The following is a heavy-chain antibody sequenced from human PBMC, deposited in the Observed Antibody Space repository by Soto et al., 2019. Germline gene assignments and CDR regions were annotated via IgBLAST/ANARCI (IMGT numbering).Heavy chain of an antibody. CDR1: GGSISSGDYY. J-gene: IGHJ6*02. D-gene: IGHD3-10*01. CDR3: ARVRQDSGSYPRGYDYYYYGMDV. V-gene: IGHV4-30-4*01. CDR2: IYYSGST. Sequence: PSETLSLTCTVSGGSISSGDYYWSWIRQPPGKGLEWIGYIYYSGSTYYNPSLKSRVTISVDTSKNQFSLKLSSVTAADTAVYYCARVRQDSGSYPRGYDYYYYGMDVWGQGTTVTVSS.